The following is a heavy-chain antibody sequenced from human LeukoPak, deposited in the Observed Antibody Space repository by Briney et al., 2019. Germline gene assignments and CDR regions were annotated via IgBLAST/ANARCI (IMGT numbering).Heavy chain of an antibody. CDR1: GFTFSSYA. V-gene: IGHV3-23*01. D-gene: IGHD4-23*01. Sequence: GGSLRLSCAASGFTFSSYAMSWVRPAPGKGLGWVSAISGSGGSTYYADSVKGRFTISRDNSKNTLYLQMNSLRAEDTAVYYCAKDGGTVVTPTDYWGQGTLVTVSS. CDR3: AKDGGTVVTPTDY. CDR2: ISGSGGST. J-gene: IGHJ4*02.